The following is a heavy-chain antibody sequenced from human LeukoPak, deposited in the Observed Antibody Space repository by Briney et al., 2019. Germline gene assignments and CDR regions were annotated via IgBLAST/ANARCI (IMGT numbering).Heavy chain of an antibody. CDR3: ARGLNRYSSSWNRPFDY. CDR2: ISAYNGNT. CDR1: GYTFSSYG. J-gene: IGHJ4*02. Sequence: ASVKVSCKASGYTFSSYGISWVRQAPGQGLEWMGWISAYNGNTDYAQKFQGRVTMTRNTSISTAYMELSSLRSEDTAVYYCARGLNRYSSSWNRPFDYWGQGTLVTVSS. D-gene: IGHD6-13*01. V-gene: IGHV1-18*01.